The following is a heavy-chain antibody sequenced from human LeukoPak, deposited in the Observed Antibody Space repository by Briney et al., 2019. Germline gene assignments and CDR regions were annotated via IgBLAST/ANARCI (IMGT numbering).Heavy chain of an antibody. CDR3: ARAGAVVTLSDYYYMDV. V-gene: IGHV1-69*06. D-gene: IGHD4-23*01. CDR1: GGTFSSYA. J-gene: IGHJ6*03. Sequence: PQASVKVSCKASGGTFSSYAISWVRQAPGQGLEWMGGIIPIFATANYAQKFQGRVTITADKSTSTAYMELSSLKSEDTAVYYCARAGAVVTLSDYYYMDVWGKGTTVTVSS. CDR2: IIPIFATA.